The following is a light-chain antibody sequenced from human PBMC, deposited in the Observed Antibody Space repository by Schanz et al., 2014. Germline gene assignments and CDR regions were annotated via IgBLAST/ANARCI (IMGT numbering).Light chain of an antibody. J-gene: IGKJ1*01. V-gene: IGKV1-5*01. CDR3: QQYNSYPWT. Sequence: DIQMTQSPSTLSASVGDRVTLTCRASQSISSWLAWYQQKPGKAPKLLIYDASXXESGVPSXXSGSGSGTXFTLTISSLQPDDFATYYCQQYNSYPWTFGXXTKVDIK. CDR2: DAS. CDR1: QSISSW.